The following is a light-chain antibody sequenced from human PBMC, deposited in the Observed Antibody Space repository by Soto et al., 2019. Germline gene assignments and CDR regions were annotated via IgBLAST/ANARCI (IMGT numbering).Light chain of an antibody. CDR3: QEWDSSTDWV. CDR1: KSGDKY. CDR2: QDS. V-gene: IGLV3-1*01. J-gene: IGLJ3*02. Sequence: SYELTQPPSVSVSPGQTASITCSGDKSGDKYACWYQQKPGQSPVLVIYQDSKRPSGIPERFSGSNSGNTATLTISGTQAMDEADYYCQEWDSSTDWVFGGVTKVTVL.